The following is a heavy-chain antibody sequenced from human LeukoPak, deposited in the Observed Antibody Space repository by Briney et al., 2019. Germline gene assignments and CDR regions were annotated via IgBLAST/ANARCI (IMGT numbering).Heavy chain of an antibody. V-gene: IGHV4-59*08. Sequence: ETLSLTSTVSGGSISSYYWSWIPQPPGKGLEWIGYIYYSGSTNYNPSLKSRVTISVDTSKNQFSLKLSSVTAADTAVYYCARGGYGYCSSTSCHIDYYYYGMDVWGQGTTVTVSS. J-gene: IGHJ6*02. CDR2: IYYSGST. CDR1: GGSISSYY. CDR3: ARGGYGYCSSTSCHIDYYYYGMDV. D-gene: IGHD2-2*01.